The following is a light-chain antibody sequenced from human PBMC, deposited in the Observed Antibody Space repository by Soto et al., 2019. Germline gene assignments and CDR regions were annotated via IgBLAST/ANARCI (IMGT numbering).Light chain of an antibody. CDR1: NSDTTDFYS. Sequence: QSVLTQPASVSGSPGQSITISCTGTNSDTTDFYSVSWYQQLPGTAPKLLIYGNSNRPSGVPDRFSGSKSGTSASLAITGLQAEDEADYYCQSYDSSLSGSVFGGGTKLTVL. CDR2: GNS. V-gene: IGLV1-40*01. J-gene: IGLJ2*01. CDR3: QSYDSSLSGSV.